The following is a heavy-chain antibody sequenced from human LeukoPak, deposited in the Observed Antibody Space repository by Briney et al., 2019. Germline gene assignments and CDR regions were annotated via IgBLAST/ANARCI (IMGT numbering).Heavy chain of an antibody. D-gene: IGHD1-1*01. J-gene: IGHJ3*02. CDR1: GGSISSYY. V-gene: IGHV4-59*08. Sequence: SETLSLTCTVSGGSISSYYWSWIRQPPGKGLEWIGYIYYSGSTNYNASLKSRVTISVDTSKNQFSLKLSSVTAADTAVYYCARWKQGAFDIWGQGTMVTVSS. CDR3: ARWKQGAFDI. CDR2: IYYSGST.